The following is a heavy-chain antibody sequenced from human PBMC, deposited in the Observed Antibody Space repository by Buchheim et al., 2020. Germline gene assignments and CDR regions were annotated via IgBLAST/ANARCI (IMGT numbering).Heavy chain of an antibody. J-gene: IGHJ4*02. CDR1: GFTFSSYA. D-gene: IGHD6-19*01. Sequence: EVQLLESGGGLVQPGGSLRLSCAASGFTFSSYAMSWVRQAPGKGLEWVSAISGSGGSTYYADSVKGRFTIPSDNSKNTLYLQMNSLRAEDTAVYYCAKDPYPGIAVAGTTADYWGQGTL. CDR2: ISGSGGST. V-gene: IGHV3-23*01. CDR3: AKDPYPGIAVAGTTADY.